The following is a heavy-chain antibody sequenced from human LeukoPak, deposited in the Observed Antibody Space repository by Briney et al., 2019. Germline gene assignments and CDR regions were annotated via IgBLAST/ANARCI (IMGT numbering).Heavy chain of an antibody. Sequence: GGSLRLSCAASGFTVSSNYMSWVRRAPGKGLEWVSVIYSGGSTYYADSVKGRFTISRDNSKNTLYLQMNSLRAEDTAVYYCAFLSAGTHFDYWGQGTLVTVSS. CDR2: IYSGGST. V-gene: IGHV3-53*01. J-gene: IGHJ4*02. CDR3: AFLSAGTHFDY. D-gene: IGHD6-13*01. CDR1: GFTVSSNY.